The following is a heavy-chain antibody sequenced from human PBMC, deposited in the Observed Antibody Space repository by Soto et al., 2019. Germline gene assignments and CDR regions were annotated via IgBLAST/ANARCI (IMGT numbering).Heavy chain of an antibody. CDR2: IYPGDSDT. V-gene: IGHV5-51*01. CDR1: GYTFTNYW. J-gene: IGHJ4*02. CDR3: ARCRGYNYGYSDY. Sequence: GESLKISCKGSGYTFTNYWIAWVRQMPGKGLEWMGIIYPGDSDTKYSPSFQGQVTTSADKSISTAYLQLSSLQASDTAMYYCARCRGYNYGYSDYWGQGTLVTVSS. D-gene: IGHD5-18*01.